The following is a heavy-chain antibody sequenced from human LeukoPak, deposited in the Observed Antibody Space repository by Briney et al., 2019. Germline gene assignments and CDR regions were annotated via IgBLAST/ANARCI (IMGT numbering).Heavy chain of an antibody. D-gene: IGHD2-2*01. V-gene: IGHV1-69*13. CDR1: GGTFSSYA. CDR2: IIPIFGTA. Sequence: EASVKVSCKASGGTFSSYAISWVRQAPGQGLEWMGGIIPIFGTANYAQKFQGRVTITADESTSTAYMELSSPRSEDTAVYYCARDRGPPAAMHYYYYYMDVWGKGTTVTISS. J-gene: IGHJ6*03. CDR3: ARDRGPPAAMHYYYYYMDV.